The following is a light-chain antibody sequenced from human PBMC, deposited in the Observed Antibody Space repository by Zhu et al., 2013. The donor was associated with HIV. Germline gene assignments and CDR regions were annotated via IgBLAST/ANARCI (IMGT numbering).Light chain of an antibody. CDR2: KAS. CDR3: QQYNSYPYT. J-gene: IGKJ2*01. V-gene: IGKV1-5*03. Sequence: DIQMTQSPSTLSASVGDRVTITCRASQSISSWLAWYQQKPGKAPKLLIYKASSLDSGVPSRFSGSGSGTEFTLTISSLQPDDFTTFYCQQYNSYPYTFGQGTKVRSN. CDR1: QSISSW.